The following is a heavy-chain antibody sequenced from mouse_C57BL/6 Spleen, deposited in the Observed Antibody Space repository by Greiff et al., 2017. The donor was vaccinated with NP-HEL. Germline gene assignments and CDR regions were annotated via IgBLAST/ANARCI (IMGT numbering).Heavy chain of an antibody. V-gene: IGHV5-16*01. D-gene: IGHD2-1*01. CDR2: INYDGSST. J-gene: IGHJ4*01. CDR3: AREEGLLLWAMDY. Sequence: EVQLVESEGGLVQPGSSMKLSCTASGFTFSDYYMAWVRQVPEKGLEWVANINYDGSSTYYLDSLKSRFIISRDNAKNILYLQMSSLKSEDTATYYCAREEGLLLWAMDYWGQGTSVTVSS. CDR1: GFTFSDYY.